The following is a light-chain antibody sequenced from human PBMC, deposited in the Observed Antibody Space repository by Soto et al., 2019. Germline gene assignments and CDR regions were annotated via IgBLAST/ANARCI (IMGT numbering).Light chain of an antibody. J-gene: IGKJ1*01. V-gene: IGKV4-1*01. CDR1: QSVSNNY. CDR2: WAS. Sequence: EIVLTQSPGTLSLSPGERATLSCRASQSVSNNYLAWYQRKPGQPPKLLIYWASTRESGVPDRFSGSGSGTDFTLTISSLQAEDVAVYYCQQYYSTPWAFGQGTKVEIK. CDR3: QQYYSTPWA.